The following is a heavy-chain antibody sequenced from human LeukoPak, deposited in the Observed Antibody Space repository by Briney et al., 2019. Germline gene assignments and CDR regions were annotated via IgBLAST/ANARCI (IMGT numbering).Heavy chain of an antibody. CDR3: AKDSIYCSGGSCYWQGHYYYYMDV. CDR2: VSGSGDTP. J-gene: IGHJ6*03. CDR1: GFTLNSYA. V-gene: IGHV3-23*01. Sequence: GGSLRLSCVASGFTLNSYAMTWVRQAPGKGLEWVADVSGSGDTPDYADSVKGRFTISRDNSKKTLFLQMNSLRAEDTAVYYCAKDSIYCSGGSCYWQGHYYYYMDVWGNGTTVTVSS. D-gene: IGHD2-15*01.